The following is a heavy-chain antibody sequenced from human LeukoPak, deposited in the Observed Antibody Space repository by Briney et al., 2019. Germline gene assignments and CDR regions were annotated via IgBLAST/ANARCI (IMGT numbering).Heavy chain of an antibody. Sequence: PSETLSLTCTVSGGSISSYYWSWIRQPPGKGLEWIGYIYYSGSTNYNPSLKSRVTISVDTSKSQFSLKLSSETAADSAVYYCARHGGGWYYFDYWGQGTLVTVSS. CDR1: GGSISSYY. CDR2: IYYSGST. D-gene: IGHD6-19*01. CDR3: ARHGGGWYYFDY. J-gene: IGHJ4*02. V-gene: IGHV4-59*08.